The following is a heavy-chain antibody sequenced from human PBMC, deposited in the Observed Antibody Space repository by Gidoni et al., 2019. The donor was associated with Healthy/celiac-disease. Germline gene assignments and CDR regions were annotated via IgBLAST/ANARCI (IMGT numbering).Heavy chain of an antibody. J-gene: IGHJ5*02. CDR3: ARSGGSPFKGVSS. CDR2: ISAYKDTH. CDR1: GYTFTSYG. V-gene: IGHV1-18*01. Sequence: QVQLVQSGAEVKKPGASVKVSCKASGYTFTSYGISWVRQAPGQGLEWMGWISAYKDTHTYAQKLQGRSTRTTDTSTSTAYMELRSLRPDDPAVYYCARSGGSPFKGVSSWAQGTLVTVSS. D-gene: IGHD2-15*01.